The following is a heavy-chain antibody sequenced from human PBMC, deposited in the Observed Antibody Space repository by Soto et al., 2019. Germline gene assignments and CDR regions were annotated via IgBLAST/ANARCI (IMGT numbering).Heavy chain of an antibody. CDR1: GFTFSSYA. J-gene: IGHJ6*02. V-gene: IGHV3-30-3*01. CDR2: ISYDGSNK. CDR3: ARDVVLWFGEPPTDRDYGMDV. D-gene: IGHD3-10*01. Sequence: QVQLVESGGGVVQPGRSQRLSCAASGFTFSSYAMHWVRQAPGKGLEWVAVISYDGSNKYYADSVKGRFTISRDNSKNTLYLQMNSLRAEDTAVYYCARDVVLWFGEPPTDRDYGMDVWGQGTTVTVSS.